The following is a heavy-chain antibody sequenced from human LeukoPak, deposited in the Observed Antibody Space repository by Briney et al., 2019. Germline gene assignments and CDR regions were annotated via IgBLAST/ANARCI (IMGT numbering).Heavy chain of an antibody. D-gene: IGHD4-17*01. J-gene: IGHJ4*02. CDR2: ISYDGSNK. CDR1: GFTFSSYA. V-gene: IGHV3-30-3*01. CDR3: ARGLMTTVTTLVDY. Sequence: GGSLRLSCAASGFTFSSYAMHWVRQAPGKGLEWVAVISYDGSNKYYADSVKGRFTTSRDNSKNTLYLQMNSLRAEDTAVYYCARGLMTTVTTLVDYWGQGTLVTVSS.